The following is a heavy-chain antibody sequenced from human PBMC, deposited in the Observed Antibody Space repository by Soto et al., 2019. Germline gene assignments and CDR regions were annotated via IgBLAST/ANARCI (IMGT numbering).Heavy chain of an antibody. CDR1: GLSFSLYA. CDR2: IGGSGGS. D-gene: IGHD6-19*01. CDR3: AKTAEAVAGTGYDS. V-gene: IGHV3-23*01. Sequence: GSLRLSGAVSGLSFSLYAMGWVRQAPGKGLEGVSAIGGSGGSDYADSVKGRFTISRDNSKNTLYLQMNSLRAEDTAVFYSAKTAEAVAGTGYDSWGRGTLVTVSS. J-gene: IGHJ4*02.